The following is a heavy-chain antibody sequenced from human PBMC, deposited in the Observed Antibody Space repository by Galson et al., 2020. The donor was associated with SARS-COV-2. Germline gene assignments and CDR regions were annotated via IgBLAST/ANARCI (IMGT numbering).Heavy chain of an antibody. Sequence: SETLSLTCTVPGASIRSNSYYWGWIRQPPGKGLEWIGNIFYIGSTYYNPSLKSRVTISVDTSKNQFSLKLNSVTAADTAVYYCVRTVETSTATLFGYWGQGTLVTVSS. CDR2: IFYIGST. CDR3: VRTVETSTATLFGY. D-gene: IGHD5-18*01. J-gene: IGHJ4*02. V-gene: IGHV4-39*01. CDR1: GASIRSNSYY.